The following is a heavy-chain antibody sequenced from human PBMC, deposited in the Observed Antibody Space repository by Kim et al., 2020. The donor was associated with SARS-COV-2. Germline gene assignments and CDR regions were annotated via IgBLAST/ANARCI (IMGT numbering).Heavy chain of an antibody. Sequence: SVKVSCKASGGTFSSYAISWVRQAPGQGLEWMGRIIPILGIANYAQKFQGRVTITADKSTSTAYMELSSLRSEDTAVYYCARDDEYCGGDCYSYYYGMD. J-gene: IGHJ6*01. CDR2: IIPILGIA. V-gene: IGHV1-69*04. CDR1: GGTFSSYA. D-gene: IGHD2-21*02. CDR3: ARDDEYCGGDCYSYYYGMD.